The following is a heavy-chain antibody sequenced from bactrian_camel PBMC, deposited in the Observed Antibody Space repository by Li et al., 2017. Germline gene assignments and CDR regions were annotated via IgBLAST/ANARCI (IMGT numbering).Heavy chain of an antibody. J-gene: IGHJ4*01. CDR1: AMEYHLYC. CDR3: AVDRCGVATGWLDPRRYNY. Sequence: VQLVESGGGSVRAGGSLRLSCVASAMEYHLYCMGWFRQSPGKGREGVAALYTGGGYTYYAGSVSGRFAISQDSAGNTVTVYLQMNDLKPEDTGIYYCAVDRCGVATGWLDPRRYNYWGQGTQVTVS. CDR2: LYTGGGYT. V-gene: IGHV3S40*01. D-gene: IGHD4*01.